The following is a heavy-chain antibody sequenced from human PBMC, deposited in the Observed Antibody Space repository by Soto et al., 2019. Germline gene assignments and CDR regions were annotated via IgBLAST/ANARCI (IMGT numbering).Heavy chain of an antibody. V-gene: IGHV3-21*01. Sequence: GGSLRLSCAASGFTFSSYSMNWVRQAPGKGLEWVSSISSSSSYIYYADSVKGRFTISRDNAKNSLYLQMNSLRAEDTAVYYCARGAVYDLPPNNYYYMDVWGKGTTVTVSS. CDR3: ARGAVYDLPPNNYYYMDV. J-gene: IGHJ6*03. CDR1: GFTFSSYS. CDR2: ISSSSSYI. D-gene: IGHD3-3*01.